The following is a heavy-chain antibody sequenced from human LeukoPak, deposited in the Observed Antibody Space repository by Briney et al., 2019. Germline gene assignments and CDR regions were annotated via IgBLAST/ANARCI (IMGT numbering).Heavy chain of an antibody. J-gene: IGHJ4*02. CDR2: INSDGSSI. CDR3: ARDLDWNDPFDY. V-gene: IGHV3-74*01. D-gene: IGHD1-1*01. CDR1: GFTFSSYW. Sequence: GGSLRLSCAASGFTFSSYWMHWVRQAPGRGLVWVSRINSDGSSIDYAGSVKGRFTISRDNTKNTLYLQMNSLRAEDTAVYYCARDLDWNDPFDYWGQGTLVTVSS.